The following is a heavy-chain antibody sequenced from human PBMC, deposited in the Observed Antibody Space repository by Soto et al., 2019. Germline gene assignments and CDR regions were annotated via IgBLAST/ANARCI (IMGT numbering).Heavy chain of an antibody. Sequence: QVQLVESGGGVVQPGRSLRLSCAASGFTFSSYGMHWVRQAPGKGLEWVAVISYDGSNKYYADSVKGRFTISRDNSKNTLYLQMNSLRAEDTAVYYCAKAIYYFWSGYYYWYFDLWGRGTLVTVSS. J-gene: IGHJ2*01. CDR3: AKAIYYFWSGYYYWYFDL. V-gene: IGHV3-30*18. CDR1: GFTFSSYG. D-gene: IGHD3-3*01. CDR2: ISYDGSNK.